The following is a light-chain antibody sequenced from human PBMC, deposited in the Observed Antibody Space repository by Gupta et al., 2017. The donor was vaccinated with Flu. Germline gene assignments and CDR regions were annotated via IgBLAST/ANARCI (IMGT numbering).Light chain of an antibody. Sequence: IVLTQSPGTLSLSPGERATLSCRASQSVRSSYLAWYQQRPGQAPRLLIYGASVRATGIPDRFSGSGSGTDCTLTISRLEPEDFGVYYCQQYSNARTLTFGPGTKVEIK. V-gene: IGKV3-20*01. CDR2: GAS. J-gene: IGKJ3*01. CDR1: QSVRSSY. CDR3: QQYSNARTLT.